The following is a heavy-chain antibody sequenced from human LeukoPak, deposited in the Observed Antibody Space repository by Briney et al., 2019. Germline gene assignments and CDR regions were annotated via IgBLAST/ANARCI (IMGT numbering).Heavy chain of an antibody. CDR1: GYRFDDYW. Sequence: GESLKISCKGSGYRFDDYWIGWVRQMPGKGLEWMGIIYPRDSDTRYSPSFQGQVTISADRSIGTAYLQWSSLKASDTAMYYCARGSDRGYNYGFDYWGQGTLVTVSS. V-gene: IGHV5-51*01. CDR2: IYPRDSDT. D-gene: IGHD5-18*01. J-gene: IGHJ4*02. CDR3: ARGSDRGYNYGFDY.